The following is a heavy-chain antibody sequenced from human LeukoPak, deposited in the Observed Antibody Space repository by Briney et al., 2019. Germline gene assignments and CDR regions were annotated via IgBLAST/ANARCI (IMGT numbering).Heavy chain of an antibody. Sequence: GGSLRLSCAASGFTVSSNYMSWVRQAPGKGLEWVSVIYSGGSTYYADSAKGRFTISRDNSKNTLYLQMNSLRAEDTAVYYCARDGPNQDAFDIWGQGTLVTVSS. CDR3: ARDGPNQDAFDI. D-gene: IGHD3-16*01. V-gene: IGHV3-66*02. J-gene: IGHJ4*02. CDR2: IYSGGST. CDR1: GFTVSSNY.